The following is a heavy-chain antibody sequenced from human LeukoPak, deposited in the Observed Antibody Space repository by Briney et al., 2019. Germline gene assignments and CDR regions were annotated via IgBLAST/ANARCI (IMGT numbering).Heavy chain of an antibody. CDR2: INPNSGGT. Sequence: GASVKVSCKASGYTFTGYYMHWVRQAPGQGLEWMGWINPNSGGTNYAQKLQGRVTMTTDTSTSTAYMELRSLRSDDTAVYYCARAGLGRYDSTAFDIWGQGTMVTVSS. CDR3: ARAGLGRYDSTAFDI. V-gene: IGHV1-2*02. D-gene: IGHD3-22*01. J-gene: IGHJ3*02. CDR1: GYTFTGYY.